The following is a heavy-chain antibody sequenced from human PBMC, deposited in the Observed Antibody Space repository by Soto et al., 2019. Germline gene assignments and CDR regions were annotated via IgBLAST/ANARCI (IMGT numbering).Heavy chain of an antibody. CDR2: INSDGTAA. Sequence: VQLVDSGGGLVQPGGSLTLSCAASGFMFSAYWMNWVRQAPGKGPVWVARINSDGTAAYYADSVKGRFTFSRDNTKNTLYRQMNSLRVEDTAVYYCARDLYSGCDYWGQGTLVTVSS. CDR1: GFMFSAYW. J-gene: IGHJ4*02. V-gene: IGHV3-74*01. CDR3: ARDLYSGCDY. D-gene: IGHD1-26*01.